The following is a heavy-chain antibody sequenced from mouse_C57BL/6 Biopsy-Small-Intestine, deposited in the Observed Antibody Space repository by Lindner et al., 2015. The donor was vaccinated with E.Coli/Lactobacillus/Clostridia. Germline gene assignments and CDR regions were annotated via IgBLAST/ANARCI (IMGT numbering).Heavy chain of an antibody. CDR1: GYTFTGYW. V-gene: IGHV1-9*01. J-gene: IGHJ3*01. Sequence: VQLQESGAELMKPGASVKLSCKATGYTFTGYWIEWVKQRPGHGLEWIGEILPGSGTTNYNQKFKDKATSTVDKSSSTAYMELRSLTSEDSAVYYCARGWFAYWGQGTLVTVSA. CDR3: ARGWFAY. CDR2: ILPGSGTT.